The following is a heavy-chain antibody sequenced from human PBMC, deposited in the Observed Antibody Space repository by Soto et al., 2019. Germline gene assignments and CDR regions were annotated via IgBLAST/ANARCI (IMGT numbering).Heavy chain of an antibody. CDR3: ARGTTGTTGDAFDI. CDR1: GFTVSSNY. J-gene: IGHJ3*02. Sequence: PGGSLRLSCAASGFTVSSNYMSWVRQAPGKGLEWVSVIYSGGSTYYADSVKGRFTISRDNSKNTLYLQMNSLRAEDTAVYYCARGTTGTTGDAFDIWGQGTMVTVSS. CDR2: IYSGGST. D-gene: IGHD1-1*01. V-gene: IGHV3-66*01.